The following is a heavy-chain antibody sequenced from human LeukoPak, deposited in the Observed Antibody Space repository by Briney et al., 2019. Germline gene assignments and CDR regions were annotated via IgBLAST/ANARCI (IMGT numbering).Heavy chain of an antibody. CDR3: ARKRPNYFDY. CDR1: GFTFSSYV. J-gene: IGHJ4*02. CDR2: ISGSGGST. V-gene: IGHV3-23*01. Sequence: GGSLRLSCAASGFTFSSYVMSWVRQAPGKGLEWVSAISGSGGSTYYADSVKGRFTISRDNAENSLYLQMNSLRAEDTALYYCARKRPNYFDYWGQGTLVTVSS.